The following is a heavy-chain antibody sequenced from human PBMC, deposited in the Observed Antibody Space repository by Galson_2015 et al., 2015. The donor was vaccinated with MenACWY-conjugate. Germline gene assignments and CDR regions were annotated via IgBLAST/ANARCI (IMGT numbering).Heavy chain of an antibody. J-gene: IGHJ5*02. V-gene: IGHV4-34*01. Sequence: ETLSLTCAVYGGSFSGYYWTWIRQPPGKGLEWIGEINPSGSTNYNPSLKSRVTISVDTSKNQFSLKLSSVTAADTAVYYCARGASRYSGTWGQGTLVTV. D-gene: IGHD1-26*01. CDR2: INPSGST. CDR1: GGSFSGYY. CDR3: ARGASRYSGT.